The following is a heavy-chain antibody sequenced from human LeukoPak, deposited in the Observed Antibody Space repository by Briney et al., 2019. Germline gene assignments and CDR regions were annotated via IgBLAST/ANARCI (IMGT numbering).Heavy chain of an antibody. CDR1: GGTFSSYA. Sequence: GASVKVSCKASGGTFSSYAIGWVRQAPGQGLEWMGGIISIFGTANYAQKFQGRVTITADESTSTAYMELSSLRSEDTAVYYCARSTTYYYDSSGYYYVDYYYYYGMDVWGQGTTVTVSS. D-gene: IGHD3-22*01. J-gene: IGHJ6*02. CDR2: IISIFGTA. V-gene: IGHV1-69*13. CDR3: ARSTTYYYDSSGYYYVDYYYYYGMDV.